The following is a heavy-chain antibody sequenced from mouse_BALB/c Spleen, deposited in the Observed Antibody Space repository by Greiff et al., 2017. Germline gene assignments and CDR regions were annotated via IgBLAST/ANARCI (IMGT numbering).Heavy chain of an antibody. D-gene: IGHD1-3*01. CDR2: INPSNGRT. J-gene: IGHJ2*01. V-gene: IGHV1S81*02. CDR1: GYTFTSYW. Sequence: VQLQQPGAELVKPGASVKLSCKASGYTFTSYWMHWVKQRPGQGLEWIGEINPSNGRTNYNEKFKSKATLTVDKSSSTAYMQLSSLTSEDSAVYYCARIKYASDYWGQGTTLTVSS. CDR3: ARIKYASDY.